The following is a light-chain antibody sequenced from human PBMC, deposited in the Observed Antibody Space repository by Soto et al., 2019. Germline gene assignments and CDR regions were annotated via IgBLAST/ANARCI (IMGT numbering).Light chain of an antibody. CDR1: SSDIGDYNY. Sequence: QSALTQPASVSGSPGQSITISCTGNSSDIGDYNYVSWYQQHPGKAPKLIIFEVGDRPSGVSNRFSGSKSGYTASLTISGLQAEDEADYYCSSHTSTSTWVFGAGTKVTVL. CDR3: SSHTSTSTWV. CDR2: EVG. J-gene: IGLJ3*02. V-gene: IGLV2-14*01.